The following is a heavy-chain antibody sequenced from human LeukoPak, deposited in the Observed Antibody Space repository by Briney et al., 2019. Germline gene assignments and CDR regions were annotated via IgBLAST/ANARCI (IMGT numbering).Heavy chain of an antibody. V-gene: IGHV1-46*01. CDR3: ARESSDVQWDLDY. CDR2: INPSDGST. Sequence: ASVKVSCKASGYTFTSYEMHWVRQAPGQGLEWMGMINPSDGSTSYAQNFQGRVTTTRDTTTSTAYMELSSLRSEDTAVYYCARESSDVQWDLDYWGQGTLVTVSS. D-gene: IGHD1-26*01. J-gene: IGHJ4*02. CDR1: GYTFTSYE.